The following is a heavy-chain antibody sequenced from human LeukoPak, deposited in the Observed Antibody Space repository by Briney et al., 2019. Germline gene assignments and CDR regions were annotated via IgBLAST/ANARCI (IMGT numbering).Heavy chain of an antibody. V-gene: IGHV4-59*01. Sequence: SETLALTCTFSGDSMSRYYWTWIRQPPAKGLEWIGYIYNSGSTNYNPSLKGRLTISLDTSRSQFSLKLTYVTAADTAVYYCARGPPGYYMDVWGKGTTVTVSS. CDR2: IYNSGST. J-gene: IGHJ6*03. CDR1: GDSMSRYY. CDR3: ARGPPGYYMDV.